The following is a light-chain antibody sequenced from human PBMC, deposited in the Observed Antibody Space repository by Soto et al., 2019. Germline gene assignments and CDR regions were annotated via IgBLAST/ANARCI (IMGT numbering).Light chain of an antibody. J-gene: IGKJ1*01. CDR1: QSVNSN. Sequence: EIVMTQSPATLSVSPGERATLSCRASQSVNSNLAWYQQKPGQAPRLLIYAASTRATGIPARFSGSGSGTEFTLTISSLQSEDFAVYYCQQYKNWPWTFGQGTKVDIK. V-gene: IGKV3-15*01. CDR2: AAS. CDR3: QQYKNWPWT.